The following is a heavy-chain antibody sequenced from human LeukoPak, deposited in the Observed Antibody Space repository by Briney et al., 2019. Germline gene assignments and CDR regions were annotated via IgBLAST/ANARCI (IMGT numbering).Heavy chain of an antibody. V-gene: IGHV1-8*01. D-gene: IGHD2-2*01. CDR2: MNPNSGNT. CDR1: GYTFTSYD. J-gene: IGHJ4*02. CDR3: ARVGRRYCSSTSCYVHY. Sequence: ASVKVSFKASGYTFTSYDINWVRQATGQGLEWMGWMNPNSGNTGYAQKFQGRVTMTRNTSISTAYMELSSLRSEDTAVYYCARVGRRYCSSTSCYVHYWGQGTLGTVSS.